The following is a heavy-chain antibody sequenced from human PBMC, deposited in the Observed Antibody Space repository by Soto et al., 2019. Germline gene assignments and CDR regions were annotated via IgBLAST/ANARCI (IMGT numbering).Heavy chain of an antibody. D-gene: IGHD3-10*01. J-gene: IGHJ2*01. Sequence: EEQLVESGGDWVQPGRSLRLSCAASGFTFDDFAMHWVRQGPGKGLEWVSSINWDTANVGYVDSVRGRFSISRDNANNSVYLKMNSLRVKDTPFYYGLKDLGPGGSVAPPPGGGFELWGRGTLVTVSS. CDR1: GFTFDDFA. CDR2: INWDTANV. CDR3: LKDLGPGGSVAPPPGGGFEL. V-gene: IGHV3-9*01.